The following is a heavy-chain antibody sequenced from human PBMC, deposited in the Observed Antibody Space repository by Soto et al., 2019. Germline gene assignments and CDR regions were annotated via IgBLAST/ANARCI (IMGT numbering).Heavy chain of an antibody. D-gene: IGHD3-3*01. Sequence: ELLSLTCTVAGGPISSDYWSWIRQPPGKGLEWIGYIYYRGSTKYNPSLKSRVTIPVDTSKNQFSLKLSSVTAADTAVYYCARETIFGVVNWFDPWGQGTLVTVSS. V-gene: IGHV4-59*01. CDR3: ARETIFGVVNWFDP. J-gene: IGHJ5*02. CDR2: IYYRGST. CDR1: GGPISSDY.